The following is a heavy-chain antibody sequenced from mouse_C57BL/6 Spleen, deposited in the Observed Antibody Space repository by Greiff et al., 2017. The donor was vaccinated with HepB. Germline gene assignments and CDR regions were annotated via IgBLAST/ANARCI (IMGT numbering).Heavy chain of an antibody. V-gene: IGHV5-17*01. D-gene: IGHD3-2*02. Sequence: DVMLVESGGGLVKPGGSLKLSCAASGFTFSDYGMHWVRQAPEKGLEWVAYISSGSSTIYYADTVKGRFTISRDNAKNTLFLQMTSLRSEDTAMFYCARRCTGQAVAYWGQGTLVTVSA. CDR2: ISSGSSTI. CDR1: GFTFSDYG. J-gene: IGHJ3*01. CDR3: ARRCTGQAVAY.